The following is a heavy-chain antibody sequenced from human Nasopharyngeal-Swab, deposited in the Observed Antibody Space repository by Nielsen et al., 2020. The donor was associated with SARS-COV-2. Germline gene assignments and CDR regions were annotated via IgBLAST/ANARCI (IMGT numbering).Heavy chain of an antibody. CDR3: ARDGRGAHSSSWYIDYYYGMDV. CDR1: GFTSSSYW. D-gene: IGHD6-13*01. J-gene: IGHJ6*02. V-gene: IGHV3-7*01. CDR2: IKQDGSEK. Sequence: GESLKISCAASGFTSSSYWMSWVRQAPGKGLEWVANIKQDGSEKYYVDSVKGRFTISRDNAKNSLYLQMNSLRAEDTAVYYCARDGRGAHSSSWYIDYYYGMDVWGQGTTVTVSS.